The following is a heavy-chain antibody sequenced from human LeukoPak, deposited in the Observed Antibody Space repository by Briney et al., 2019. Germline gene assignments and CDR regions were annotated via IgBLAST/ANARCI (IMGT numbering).Heavy chain of an antibody. CDR1: GGSFSGYY. CDR2: INHSGST. CDR3: ARGVCSSTSCYTYYYSAMDV. V-gene: IGHV4-34*01. D-gene: IGHD2-2*02. Sequence: SETLSLTCAVYGGSFSGYYWSWIRQPPGKGLEWIGEINHSGSTNYNPSLKSRVTISVDTSKNQFSLKLSSVTAADTAVYYCARGVCSSTSCYTYYYSAMDVWGQGTTVTVSS. J-gene: IGHJ6*02.